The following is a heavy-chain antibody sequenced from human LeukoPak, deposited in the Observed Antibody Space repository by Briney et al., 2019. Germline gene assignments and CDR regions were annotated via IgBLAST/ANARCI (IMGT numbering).Heavy chain of an antibody. Sequence: ASVKVSCKASGYTFTSYYIHWVRQAPGQGLEWMGWINPNSGGTNYAQKFQGRVTMTRDTSISTAYMELSRLRSDDTAVYYCATEGFYDNSGYYPLDYWGQGTLVTVSS. J-gene: IGHJ4*02. CDR2: INPNSGGT. CDR1: GYTFTSYY. CDR3: ATEGFYDNSGYYPLDY. D-gene: IGHD3-22*01. V-gene: IGHV1-2*02.